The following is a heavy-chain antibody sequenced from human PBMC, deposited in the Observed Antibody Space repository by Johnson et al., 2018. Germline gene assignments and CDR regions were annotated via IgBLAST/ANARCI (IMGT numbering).Heavy chain of an antibody. CDR2: ISYDGSNK. CDR1: GFTFSRYA. V-gene: IGHV3-30-3*01. D-gene: IGHD4-17*01. J-gene: IGHJ6*03. CDR3: TTEIYDYGDYGDYMDV. Sequence: QVQLVQSGGGVVQPGRSLRLPCAASGFTFSRYALHWVRQAPGKGLEWVAVISYDGSNKYYADSVKGRFTISRDDSKNTLYLQMNSLKTEDTAVYYCTTEIYDYGDYGDYMDVWGKGTTVTVSS.